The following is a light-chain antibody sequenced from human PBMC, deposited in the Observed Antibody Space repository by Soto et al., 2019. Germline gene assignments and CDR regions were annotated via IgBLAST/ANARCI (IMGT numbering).Light chain of an antibody. CDR1: QTINNY. J-gene: IGKJ5*01. Sequence: DIQMTQSPYSLSASVGDRVTITCRTSQTINNYLNWYQLKPGKAPKPLIYAASSLQSGVPSRFSGSGSGTEFTINIISVQADDFATYSCQQGYTSPITFGHGTRLDI. CDR3: QQGYTSPIT. V-gene: IGKV1-39*01. CDR2: AAS.